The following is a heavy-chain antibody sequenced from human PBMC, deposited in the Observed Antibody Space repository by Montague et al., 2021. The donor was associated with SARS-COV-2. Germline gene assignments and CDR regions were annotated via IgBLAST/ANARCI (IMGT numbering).Heavy chain of an antibody. CDR3: AVELNYFFDY. V-gene: IGHV4-39*01. D-gene: IGHD1-7*01. J-gene: IGHJ4*02. CDR1: GDSITNTRYF. CDR2: IYHNGKT. Sequence: SETLSLTCNVSGDSITNTRYFWGWIRQPPGKALEWIGSIYHNGKTYYNPSLERRALLSIDTSKNQFSLRLSSVIASDTAVYYCAVELNYFFDYWGQGFLVSASS.